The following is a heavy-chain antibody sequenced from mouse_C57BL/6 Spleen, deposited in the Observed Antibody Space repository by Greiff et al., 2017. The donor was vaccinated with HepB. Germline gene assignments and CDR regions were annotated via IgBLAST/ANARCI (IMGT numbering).Heavy chain of an antibody. V-gene: IGHV1-82*01. CDR3: ARVPPYYGSSYWYFDV. CDR2: IYPGDGDT. CDR1: GYAFSSSW. D-gene: IGHD1-1*01. J-gene: IGHJ1*03. Sequence: VQLKESGPELVKPGASVKISCKASGYAFSSSWMNWVKQRPGKGLEWIGRIYPGDGDTNYNGKFKGKATLTADKSSSTAYMQLSSLTSEDSAVYFCARVPPYYGSSYWYFDVWGTGTTVTVSS.